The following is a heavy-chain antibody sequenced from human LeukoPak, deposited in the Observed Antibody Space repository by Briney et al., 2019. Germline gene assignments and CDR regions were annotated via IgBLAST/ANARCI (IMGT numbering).Heavy chain of an antibody. V-gene: IGHV3-7*01. Sequence: PGGSLRLSCAASGFSFSSYWMTWIRQSPEEGLEWVAHIKEDGTVKYYVDSVKGRFTISRDNAKNSVYLQMNDVRVEDTAVYYCVGEAPGYWGQGALVTVSS. J-gene: IGHJ4*02. D-gene: IGHD2-2*01. CDR1: GFSFSSYW. CDR2: IKEDGTVK. CDR3: VGEAPGY.